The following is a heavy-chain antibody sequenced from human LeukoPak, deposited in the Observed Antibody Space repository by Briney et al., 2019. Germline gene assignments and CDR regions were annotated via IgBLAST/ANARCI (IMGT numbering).Heavy chain of an antibody. CDR3: ARGVGLLED. D-gene: IGHD3-10*01. V-gene: IGHV4-59*08. Sequence: PSETLSLTCTVSGGSISSSYWTWIRQSPRKGLEWIGYIYYSGSANYNPSLESRVGISLDTSKNQFSLKLSSVTAADTAVYYCARGVGLLEDWGQGTLVTVSS. J-gene: IGHJ4*02. CDR1: GGSISSSY. CDR2: IYYSGSA.